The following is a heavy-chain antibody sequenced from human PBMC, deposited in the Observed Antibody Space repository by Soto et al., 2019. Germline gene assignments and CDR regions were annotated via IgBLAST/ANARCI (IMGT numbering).Heavy chain of an antibody. D-gene: IGHD2-21*02. CDR2: IYYSGST. CDR3: ARLHMGGPYCGGDCYAFDI. Sequence: SETLSLTCTVSGGSISSSSYYWGWIRQPPGKGLEWIGSIYYSGSTYYNPSLKSRVTISVDTSKNQFSLKLSSVTAADTAVYYCARLHMGGPYCGGDCYAFDIWGQGTMVTVSS. CDR1: GGSISSSSYY. J-gene: IGHJ3*02. V-gene: IGHV4-39*01.